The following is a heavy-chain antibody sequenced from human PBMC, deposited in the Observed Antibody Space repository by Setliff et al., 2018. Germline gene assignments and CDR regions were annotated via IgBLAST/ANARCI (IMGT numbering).Heavy chain of an antibody. CDR3: ARGYPELSCSGGSCPFIDY. J-gene: IGHJ4*02. CDR1: GGTFSNSA. D-gene: IGHD2-15*01. V-gene: IGHV1-8*02. CDR2: MNPNSGNT. Sequence: ASVKVSCKAFGGTFSNSAINWVRQATGQGLEWMGWMNPNSGNTGYAQKVQGRVTMTRNTSISKAYMELSSLRSEDTAVYYCARGYPELSCSGGSCPFIDYWGQGNLVTVPS.